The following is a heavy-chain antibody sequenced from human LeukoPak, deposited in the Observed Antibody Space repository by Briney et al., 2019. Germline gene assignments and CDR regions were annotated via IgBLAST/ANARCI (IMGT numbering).Heavy chain of an antibody. Sequence: ASVKVSCKASGYTFTGYYMHWVRQAPGQGLEWMGWINPNSGSTNYAQKFQGRVTMTRDTSISTAYMELSRLRSDDTAVYYCARAGITIFGVATYYYMDVWGKGTTVTVSS. CDR2: INPNSGST. J-gene: IGHJ6*03. V-gene: IGHV1-2*02. CDR1: GYTFTGYY. D-gene: IGHD3-3*01. CDR3: ARAGITIFGVATYYYMDV.